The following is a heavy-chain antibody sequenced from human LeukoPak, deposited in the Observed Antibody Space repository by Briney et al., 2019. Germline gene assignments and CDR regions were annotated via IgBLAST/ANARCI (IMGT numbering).Heavy chain of an antibody. CDR2: IIPIFGTA. V-gene: IGHV1-69*13. Sequence: GASVKVSCKTSGYVFSDSAMHWVRQAPGQRLEWMGGIIPIFGTANYAQKFQGRVTITADESTSTAYMELSSLRSEDTAVYYCARDKTRSSIAACLDYWGQGTLVTVSS. J-gene: IGHJ4*02. D-gene: IGHD6-6*01. CDR3: ARDKTRSSIAACLDY. CDR1: GYVFSDSA.